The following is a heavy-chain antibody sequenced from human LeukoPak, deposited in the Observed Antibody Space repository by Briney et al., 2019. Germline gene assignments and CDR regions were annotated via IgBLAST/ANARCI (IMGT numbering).Heavy chain of an antibody. J-gene: IGHJ4*02. D-gene: IGHD2-8*01. CDR1: GYTLTELS. V-gene: IGHV1-8*01. Sequence: GASVKVSCKVSGYTLTELSMHWVRQATGQGLEWMGWMNPNSGYTGSAQKFQGRVTMTRNTSISTAYMELSSLRSEGTAVYYCNSGVLQQGRDYWGQGTLVTVSS. CDR3: NSGVLQQGRDY. CDR2: MNPNSGYT.